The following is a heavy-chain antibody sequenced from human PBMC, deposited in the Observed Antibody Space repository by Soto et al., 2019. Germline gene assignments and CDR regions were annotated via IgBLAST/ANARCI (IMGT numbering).Heavy chain of an antibody. J-gene: IGHJ4*02. CDR2: ISAYNGNT. V-gene: IGHV1-18*01. D-gene: IGHD3-16*02. Sequence: QVQLVPSGAEVKKPGASVKVSCKASGYTFTSYGISWARQAPGQVLEWMGWISAYNGNTNYAQKLQSIVTMTTDTSTSTAYMELRSLRSDGTAVDYCARAPIVEGMSTFGGVIVISYYFDYWGQGTLVTVSS. CDR1: GYTFTSYG. CDR3: ARAPIVEGMSTFGGVIVISYYFDY.